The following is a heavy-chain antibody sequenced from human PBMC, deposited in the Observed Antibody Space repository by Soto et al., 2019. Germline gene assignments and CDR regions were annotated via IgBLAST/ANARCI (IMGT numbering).Heavy chain of an antibody. V-gene: IGHV1-18*01. CDR2: ISAYNGNT. Sequence: ASVKDSCKASGYTFTSYGISWVRQAPGQGLEWMGWISAYNGNTNYAQKLQGRVTMTTDTSTSTAYMELRSLRSDDTAVYYCARTGLVVAATQENFDYWGQGTLVTVS. CDR3: ARTGLVVAATQENFDY. J-gene: IGHJ4*02. D-gene: IGHD2-15*01. CDR1: GYTFTSYG.